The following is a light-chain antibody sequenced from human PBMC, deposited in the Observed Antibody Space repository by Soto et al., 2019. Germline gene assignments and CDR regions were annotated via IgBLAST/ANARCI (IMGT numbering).Light chain of an antibody. Sequence: QSVLTQPPSASGSPGQSVTISCTGTSSDVGGYNYVSWYQQHPGKAPKLMIYEVSKRPSGVPDRFSGSKSGNMASLTASGLQAADEADYYCSSYAGSNNYVFGTGTKVTVL. J-gene: IGLJ1*01. CDR3: SSYAGSNNYV. CDR2: EVS. CDR1: SSDVGGYNY. V-gene: IGLV2-8*01.